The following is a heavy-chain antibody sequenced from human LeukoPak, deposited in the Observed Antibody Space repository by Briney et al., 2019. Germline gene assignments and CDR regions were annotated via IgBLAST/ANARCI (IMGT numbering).Heavy chain of an antibody. CDR1: RYTFTSYD. J-gene: IGHJ4*02. CDR2: MNPNSGST. D-gene: IGHD5-12*01. CDR3: ARGRSTGYPYYFEY. Sequence: ASVKVSCKASRYTFTSYDINWVRQATGQGLEWMGWMNPNSGSTGYAQKFQGRVTITRNTSISTAYMELSGLRSEDTAVYYCARGRSTGYPYYFEYWGQGTLVTVSS. V-gene: IGHV1-8*03.